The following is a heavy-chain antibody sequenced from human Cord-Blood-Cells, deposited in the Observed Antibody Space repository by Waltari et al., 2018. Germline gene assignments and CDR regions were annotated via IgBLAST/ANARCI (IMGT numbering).Heavy chain of an antibody. CDR1: GFTFSSYA. J-gene: IGHJ4*02. D-gene: IGHD3-3*01. CDR2: ISGSGGST. CDR3: AKDRDVLRFLEWLPYYFDY. V-gene: IGHV3-23*01. Sequence: EVPLLESGGGLVQPGGSLRLCCAAAGFTFSSYAMSWVRPAPGKGPEWVSAISGSGGSTYYADSVKGRFTISRDNSKNTLYLQMNSLRAEDTAVYYCAKDRDVLRFLEWLPYYFDYWGQGTLVTVSS.